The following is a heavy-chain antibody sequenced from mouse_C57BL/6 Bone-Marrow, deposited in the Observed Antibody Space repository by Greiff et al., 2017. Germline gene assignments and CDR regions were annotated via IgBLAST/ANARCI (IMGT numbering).Heavy chain of an antibody. J-gene: IGHJ2*01. CDR1: GFTFSDYG. CDR2: FSSGSSTI. CDR3: GNDTNY. Sequence: EVQLVESGGGLVKPGGSLKLSCAASGFTFSDYGMHWVRQAPGKGLEWVAYFSSGSSTIYYADTVKGRFTISRDNAKNTLFLQMTSLRDEDTAMYYWGNDTNYWDQGPTPTLAS. V-gene: IGHV5-17*01. D-gene: IGHD1-1*01.